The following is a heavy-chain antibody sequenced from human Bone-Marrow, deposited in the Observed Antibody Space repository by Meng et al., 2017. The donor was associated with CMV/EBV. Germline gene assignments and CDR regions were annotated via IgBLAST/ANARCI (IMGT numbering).Heavy chain of an antibody. D-gene: IGHD5-24*01. CDR3: AKDASRLGDGYNTN. J-gene: IGHJ4*02. CDR2: INPSGGST. CDR1: GYTFTSYY. Sequence: ASVKVSCKASGYTFTSYYMSWVRQAPGQGLEWMGIINPSGGSTSYAQKFQGRVTMTRDNSKNTLYLQMNSLRAEDTAVYYCAKDASRLGDGYNTNWGQGTLVTVSS. V-gene: IGHV1-46*01.